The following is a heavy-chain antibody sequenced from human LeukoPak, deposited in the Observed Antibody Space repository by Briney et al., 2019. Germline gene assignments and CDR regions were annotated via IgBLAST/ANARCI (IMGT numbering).Heavy chain of an antibody. D-gene: IGHD4-17*01. V-gene: IGHV3-30*03. CDR2: ISYDGSNK. J-gene: IGHJ4*02. CDR1: GFTFSSYG. Sequence: GRSLRLSCAASGFTFSSYGMHWVRQAPGKGLEWVAVISYDGSNKYYADSVKGRFTISRDNSKNTLYLQMNSLRAEDTAVYYCARDTYYGDYYFDYWGQGTLVTVSS. CDR3: ARDTYYGDYYFDY.